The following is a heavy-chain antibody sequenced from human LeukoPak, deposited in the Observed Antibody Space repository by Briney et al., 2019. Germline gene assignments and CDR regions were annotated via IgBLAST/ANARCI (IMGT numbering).Heavy chain of an antibody. V-gene: IGHV1-24*01. CDR2: FDPEDGET. CDR3: ATDPSSGWYNAFDI. J-gene: IGHJ3*02. CDR1: GYTLTELS. D-gene: IGHD6-19*01. Sequence: GASVKVSCKVSGYTLTELSMHWVRQAPGKGLEWMGGFDPEDGETIYAQKFQGRVTMIEDTSTDTAYMELSSLRSEDTAVYYCATDPSSGWYNAFDIWGQGTMVTVSS.